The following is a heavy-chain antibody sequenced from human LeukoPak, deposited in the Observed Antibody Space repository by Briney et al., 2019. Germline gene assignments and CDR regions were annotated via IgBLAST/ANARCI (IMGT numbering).Heavy chain of an antibody. CDR3: AKDLGSARSSALALDV. D-gene: IGHD2-2*01. Sequence: GGALILSCAVSGHIFDYYAVHWVPQAPGKGVEWVSGYTWGRDNLAYAASEKRRYTISRDNHKHLLPLQMNSLRPDDSAVYYCAKDLGSARSSALALDVWGQGTTVTVSS. J-gene: IGHJ6*02. CDR2: YTWGRDNL. V-gene: IGHV3-9*01. CDR1: GHIFDYYA.